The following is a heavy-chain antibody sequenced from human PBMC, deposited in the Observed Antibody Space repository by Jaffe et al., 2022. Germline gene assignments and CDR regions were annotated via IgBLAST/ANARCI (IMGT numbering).Heavy chain of an antibody. Sequence: QVQLVQSGSELKKPGASVKVSCKASGYTFTSYAMNWVRQAPGQGLEWMGWINTNTGNPTYAQGFTGRFVFSLDTSVSTAYLQISSLKAEDTAVYYCARDLAVAGPSSYNWFDPWGQGTLVTVSS. V-gene: IGHV7-4-1*02. CDR2: INTNTGNP. J-gene: IGHJ5*02. CDR3: ARDLAVAGPSSYNWFDP. D-gene: IGHD6-19*01. CDR1: GYTFTSYA.